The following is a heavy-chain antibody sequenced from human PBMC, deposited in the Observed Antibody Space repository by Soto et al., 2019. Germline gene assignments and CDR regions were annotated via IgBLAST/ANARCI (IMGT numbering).Heavy chain of an antibody. Sequence: EVQLVESGGGLVKPGGSLRLSCAASGFTFSSYSMNWVRQAPGKGLEWVSSISSSSSYIYYADSVKGRFTISRDNAKNSLYLQMNSLRAEDTAVYYCARVSGRRLLLGEYFQHWGQGTLVTVSS. CDR3: ARVSGRRLLLGEYFQH. CDR2: ISSSSSYI. V-gene: IGHV3-21*01. J-gene: IGHJ1*01. D-gene: IGHD2-15*01. CDR1: GFTFSSYS.